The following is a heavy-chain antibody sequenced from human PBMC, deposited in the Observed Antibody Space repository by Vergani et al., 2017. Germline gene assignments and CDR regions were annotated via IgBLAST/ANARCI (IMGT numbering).Heavy chain of an antibody. D-gene: IGHD5-12*01. Sequence: EVQLLESGGGLVQPGGSLRLSCAASGFPFSSYAMSWVRQAPGKGLEGVSAISGSGGSTYYADSVKGRFTISRDNSKNTLYLQMNSLRAEDPAAYYCANDLRSWLSKGFDYWGQGTLVTVSS. CDR1: GFPFSSYA. CDR3: ANDLRSWLSKGFDY. V-gene: IGHV3-23*01. CDR2: ISGSGGST. J-gene: IGHJ4*02.